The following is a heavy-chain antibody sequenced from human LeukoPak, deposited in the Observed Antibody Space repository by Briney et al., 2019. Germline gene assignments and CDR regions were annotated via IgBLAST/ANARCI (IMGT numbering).Heavy chain of an antibody. Sequence: PSQTLSLTCTVSGGSISSGGYYWSWIRQHPGKGLEWIGYIYYSGSAYYNPSLKSRVTISVDTSKNQFSLKLSSVTAADTAVYYCARGRSSLGNNWFDPWGQGTLVTVSS. CDR2: IYYSGSA. CDR3: ARGRSSLGNNWFDP. CDR1: GGSISSGGYY. V-gene: IGHV4-31*03. D-gene: IGHD6-13*01. J-gene: IGHJ5*02.